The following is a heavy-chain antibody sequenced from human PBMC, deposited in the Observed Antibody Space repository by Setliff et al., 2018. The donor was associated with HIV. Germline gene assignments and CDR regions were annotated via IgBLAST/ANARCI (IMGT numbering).Heavy chain of an antibody. J-gene: IGHJ4*02. V-gene: IGHV3-48*03. CDR1: GFTFGSYD. CDR3: AIYLWLENFPN. Sequence: GGSLRLSCAAFGFTFGSYDMNWVRQAPGKGLEWVSYISGSEKYYMDTVKGRFTISRDNAKNSLYLQMNSLRAEDTALYYCAIYLWLENFPNWGQGTLVTVSS. D-gene: IGHD6-19*01. CDR2: ISGSEKYY.